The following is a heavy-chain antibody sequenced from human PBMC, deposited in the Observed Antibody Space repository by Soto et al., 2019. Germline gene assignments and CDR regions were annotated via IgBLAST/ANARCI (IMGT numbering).Heavy chain of an antibody. D-gene: IGHD3-10*01. V-gene: IGHV4-61*01. CDR3: ARDRTMEYYYYYGMDV. CDR1: GGSVSSGSYY. Sequence: SETLSLTCTVSGGSVSSGSYYWSWIRQPPGKGLEWIGYIYYSGSTNYNPSLKSRVTISVDTSKNQFSLKLSSVTAADTAVYSCARDRTMEYYYYYGMDVWGQGTTVTVSS. CDR2: IYYSGST. J-gene: IGHJ6*02.